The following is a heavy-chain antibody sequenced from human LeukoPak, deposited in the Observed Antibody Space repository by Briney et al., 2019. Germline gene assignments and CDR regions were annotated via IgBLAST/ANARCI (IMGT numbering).Heavy chain of an antibody. CDR3: ARASGSYRPETDY. Sequence: GASVKVSCNASGYTFTGYYMHWVRQAPGQGLEWMGWINPNSGGTNYAQKFQGRVTMTRDTSISTAYMELSRLRSDDTAVYYCARASGSYRPETDYWGQGTLVTVSS. CDR2: INPNSGGT. J-gene: IGHJ4*02. V-gene: IGHV1-2*02. D-gene: IGHD1-26*01. CDR1: GYTFTGYY.